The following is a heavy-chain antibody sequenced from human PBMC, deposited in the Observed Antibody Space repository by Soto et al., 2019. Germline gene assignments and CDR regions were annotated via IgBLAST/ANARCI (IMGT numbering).Heavy chain of an antibody. CDR1: GYTVTNND. CDR3: VRAPLDYYSADYFDN. V-gene: IGHV1-8*01. D-gene: IGHD2-21*01. Sequence: GASVKGSCKASGYTVTNNDINWVRQATGQGLELMGGMNPYSVNTGYAQKFQGRVTMTRDNSITTAYLELSSLRSEDTAVYYCVRAPLDYYSADYFDNWGQGTLVTVSS. CDR2: MNPYSVNT. J-gene: IGHJ4*02.